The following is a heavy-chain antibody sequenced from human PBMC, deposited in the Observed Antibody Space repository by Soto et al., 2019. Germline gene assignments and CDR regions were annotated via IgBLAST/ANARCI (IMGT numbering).Heavy chain of an antibody. J-gene: IGHJ6*02. V-gene: IGHV3-30*18. CDR1: GFTFSSYG. CDR2: ISYDGSNK. D-gene: IGHD3-3*01. CDR3: AKDQQLRFLEWLFTGMDV. Sequence: GGSLRLSCAASGFTFSSYGMHWVRQAPGKGLEWVAVISYDGSNKYYADSVKGRFTISRDNSKNTLYLQMNSLRAEDTAVYYCAKDQQLRFLEWLFTGMDVWGQGTTVTVSS.